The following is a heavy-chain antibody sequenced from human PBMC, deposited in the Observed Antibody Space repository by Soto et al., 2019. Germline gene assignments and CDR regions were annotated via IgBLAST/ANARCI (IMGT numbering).Heavy chain of an antibody. CDR3: ARDPMTGFGELLDYYYYYGMDV. CDR1: GFTFSSYW. Sequence: GGSLRLSCAASGFTFSSYWMHWVRQAPGKGLVWVSRINSDGSSTSYADSVKGRLTISRDNAKNTLYLQMNSLRAEDTAVYYCARDPMTGFGELLDYYYYYGMDVWGQGTTVTVSS. CDR2: INSDGSST. J-gene: IGHJ6*02. V-gene: IGHV3-74*01. D-gene: IGHD3-10*01.